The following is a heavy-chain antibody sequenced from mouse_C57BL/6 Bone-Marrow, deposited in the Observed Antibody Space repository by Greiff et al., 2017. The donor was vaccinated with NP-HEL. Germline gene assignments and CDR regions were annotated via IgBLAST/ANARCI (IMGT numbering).Heavy chain of an antibody. D-gene: IGHD1-1*01. CDR1: GYTFTSYW. CDR3: SRSGTYGSIDY. Sequence: QVQLQQPGAELVIPGASVKLSCKASGYTFTSYWMHWVKQRPGQGLEWIGEIDPSDSYSTYYQKFTGKSTLTVDTSSSKDCLHLRSMTSEDSAVYNCSRSGTYGSIDYWGQGTTLTVSS. V-gene: IGHV1-69*01. CDR2: IDPSDSYS. J-gene: IGHJ2*01.